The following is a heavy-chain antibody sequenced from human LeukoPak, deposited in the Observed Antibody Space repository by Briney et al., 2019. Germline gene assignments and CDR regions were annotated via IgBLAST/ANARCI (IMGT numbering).Heavy chain of an antibody. CDR3: ARDLWGSSAFDY. CDR2: ISSSSSYI. CDR1: GFTFSSYS. V-gene: IGHV3-21*01. Sequence: PGGSLRLSCAASGFTFSSYSMNWVRQAPGKGLEWVSSISSSSSYIYYADSVKGRFTISRDNAKNSLYLQMNSLRAEDTAVYYCARDLWGSSAFDYWGQGTPVTVSS. D-gene: IGHD6-19*01. J-gene: IGHJ4*02.